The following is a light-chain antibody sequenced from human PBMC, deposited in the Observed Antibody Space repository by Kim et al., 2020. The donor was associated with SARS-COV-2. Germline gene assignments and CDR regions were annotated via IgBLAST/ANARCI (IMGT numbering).Light chain of an antibody. CDR2: QNN. V-gene: IGLV3-1*01. CDR3: QAWDRSYPRV. CDR1: KLGDKY. Sequence: SYELTQPPSVSVSPGQTASITCSGDKLGDKYACWYQQKPGQSPVLVIYQNNKRPSGIPERFSGSNSGNTATLTISGTQAMDEADYYCQAWDRSYPRVFGTGTKVTVL. J-gene: IGLJ1*01.